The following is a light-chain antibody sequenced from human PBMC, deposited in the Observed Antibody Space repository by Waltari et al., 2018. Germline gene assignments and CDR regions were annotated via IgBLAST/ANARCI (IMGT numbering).Light chain of an antibody. J-gene: IGLJ3*02. CDR2: ANT. Sequence: QSVLTQPPSASGTPGQRVTISCSGGGANIGSHTVFWYYQLPGSAPKLLIYANTKRPSGVPDRFSASKSGSSASLAITGLQSEDEADYYCAAWDDSLSGLNWLFGGGTKLTVL. CDR1: GANIGSHT. CDR3: AAWDDSLSGLNWL. V-gene: IGLV1-44*01.